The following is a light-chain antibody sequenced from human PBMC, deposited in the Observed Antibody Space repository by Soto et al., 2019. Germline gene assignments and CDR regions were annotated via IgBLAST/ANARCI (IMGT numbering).Light chain of an antibody. J-gene: IGKJ1*01. V-gene: IGKV1-27*01. CDR1: QGINNY. CDR2: AAS. CDR3: QKYGSAPRT. Sequence: EIQMTQSPSPLSASVGERVTITCRASQGINNYLAWYQQKPGKVPKLLLYAASALQSGVPSRFSGSGSGTDFTLTISSLEPEDFATYYCQKYGSAPRTFGQGTKVDIK.